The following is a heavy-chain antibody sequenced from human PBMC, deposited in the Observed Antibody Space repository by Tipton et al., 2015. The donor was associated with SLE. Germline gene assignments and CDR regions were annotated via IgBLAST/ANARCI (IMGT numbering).Heavy chain of an antibody. Sequence: TLSLTCTVSGASINSYYWSWIRKPPGKGLEWIGFVYYSGTHSNPSLKSRVTISLDSAKNQFSLKLTSVTAADTAVYYCARDLSGYSYGSYFDFWGQGALVTVSS. J-gene: IGHJ4*02. V-gene: IGHV4-59*12. D-gene: IGHD5-18*01. CDR3: ARDLSGYSYGSYFDF. CDR2: VYYSGT. CDR1: GASINSYY.